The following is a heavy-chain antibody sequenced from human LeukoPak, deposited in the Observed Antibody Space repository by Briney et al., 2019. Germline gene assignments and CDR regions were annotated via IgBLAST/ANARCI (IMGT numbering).Heavy chain of an antibody. D-gene: IGHD3-10*01. CDR1: GHTFTSYA. CDR2: INTNTGNP. J-gene: IGHJ5*02. V-gene: IGHV7-4-1*02. CDR3: ARDAMYYYGSGSYYSWFDP. Sequence: ASVKVSCKASGHTFTSYAMNWVRQAPGQGLEWMGWINTNTGNPTYAQGFTGRFVFSLDTSVSTAYLQISSLKAEDTAVYYCARDAMYYYGSGSYYSWFDPWGQGTLVTVSS.